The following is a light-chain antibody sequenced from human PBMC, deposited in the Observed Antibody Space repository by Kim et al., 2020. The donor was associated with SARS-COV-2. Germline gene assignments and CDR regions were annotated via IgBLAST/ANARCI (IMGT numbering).Light chain of an antibody. CDR3: QQYKTLPWP. CDR1: QSVSDW. J-gene: IGKJ1*01. Sequence: DIQMTQSPNTLSASIGDTVTITCRASQSVSDWLVWFQQKPGKAPKLLIYEASSLESGVPSRFSGRGSGTEFTLTISSLQPDDFASYYCQQYKTLPWPFGQGTTLEI. V-gene: IGKV1-5*01. CDR2: EAS.